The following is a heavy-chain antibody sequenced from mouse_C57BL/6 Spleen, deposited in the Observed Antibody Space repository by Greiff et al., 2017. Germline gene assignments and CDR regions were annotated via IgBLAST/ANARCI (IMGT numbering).Heavy chain of an antibody. J-gene: IGHJ1*03. CDR1: GYTFTDFY. Sequence: VQLVESGAELVRPGASVKLSCKASGYTFTDFYINWVKQRPGQGLEWIARIYPGSGNTYYNEKFKGKATLTAAKSSSTAYMQLSSLTSEDSAVYFCARSDYRYFDVWGTGTTVTVSS. V-gene: IGHV1-76*01. CDR3: ARSDYRYFDV. CDR2: IYPGSGNT.